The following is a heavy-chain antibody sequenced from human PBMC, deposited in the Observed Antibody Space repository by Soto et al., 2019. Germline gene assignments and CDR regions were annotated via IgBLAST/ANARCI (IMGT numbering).Heavy chain of an antibody. J-gene: IGHJ6*02. Sequence: PGGSLRLSCAASGFTFSSYAMHWVRQAPGKGLEWVAVISYDGSNKYYADSVKGRFTISRDNSKNTLYLQMNSLRAEDTAVYYCARDTYYDISAMTLGGMDVWGQGTTVTVSS. V-gene: IGHV3-30-3*01. D-gene: IGHD3-9*01. CDR1: GFTFSSYA. CDR3: ARDTYYDISAMTLGGMDV. CDR2: ISYDGSNK.